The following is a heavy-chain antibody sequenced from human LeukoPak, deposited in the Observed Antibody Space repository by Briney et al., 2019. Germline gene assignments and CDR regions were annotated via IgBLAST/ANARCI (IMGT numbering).Heavy chain of an antibody. V-gene: IGHV3-7*03. CDR1: GFTFSTYW. CDR2: IKQDGSEK. D-gene: IGHD1-26*01. J-gene: IGHJ4*02. CDR3: ARESYSGSYYFDS. Sequence: PGGSLRLSCGASGFTFSTYWMSWVRQAPGKGLEWVANIKQDGSEKYYVDSVKGRFTISRDNAKNSLYLRMNSLRAEDTAVYYCARESYSGSYYFDSWGQGTLVTVSS.